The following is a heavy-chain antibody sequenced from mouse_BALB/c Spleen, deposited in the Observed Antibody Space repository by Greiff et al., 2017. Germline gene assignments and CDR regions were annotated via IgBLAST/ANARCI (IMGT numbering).Heavy chain of an antibody. CDR3: TLIYYGSSWFAY. CDR2: INPSNGGT. Sequence: LVESGAELVKPGASVKLSCKASGYTFTSYYMYWVKQRPGQGLEWIGEINPSNGGTNFNEKFKSKATLTVDKSSSTAYMQLSSLTSEDSAVYYCTLIYYGSSWFAYWGQGTLVTVSA. D-gene: IGHD2-2*01. J-gene: IGHJ3*01. CDR1: GYTFTSYY. V-gene: IGHV1S81*02.